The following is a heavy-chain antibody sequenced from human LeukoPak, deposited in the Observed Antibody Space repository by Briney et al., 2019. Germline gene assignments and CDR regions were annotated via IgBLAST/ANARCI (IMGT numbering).Heavy chain of an antibody. J-gene: IGHJ6*02. CDR3: ARLRGIAARLYYYYGMDV. CDR1: GGTFSSYA. V-gene: IGHV1-69*13. CDR2: IIPIFGTA. Sequence: ASVKASCKASGGTFSSYAISWVRQAPGQGLEWMGGIIPIFGTANYAQKFQGRVTITADESTSTAYMELRSLRSDDTAVYYCARLRGIAARLYYYYGMDVWGQGTTVTVSS. D-gene: IGHD6-6*01.